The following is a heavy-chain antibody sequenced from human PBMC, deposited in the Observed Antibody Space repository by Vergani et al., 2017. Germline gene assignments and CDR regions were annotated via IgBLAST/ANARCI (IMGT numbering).Heavy chain of an antibody. CDR2: VYYDGST. CDR1: GDSISNYY. CDR3: ARGVMTNFGGDRWNYFYYMDV. V-gene: IGHV4-59*01. J-gene: IGHJ6*03. D-gene: IGHD3-16*01. Sequence: QVQLQESGPGLVKPSETLSLTCTISGDSISNYYWNWIRQPPGKGLEWIGYVYYDGSTNYNPSLKSRVTMSVATSKKQFSLKVSSVTAADTAVYYCARGVMTNFGGDRWNYFYYMDVWGKXP.